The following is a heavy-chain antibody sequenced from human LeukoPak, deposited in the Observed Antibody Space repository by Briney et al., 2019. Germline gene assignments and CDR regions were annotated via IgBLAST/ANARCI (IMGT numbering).Heavy chain of an antibody. D-gene: IGHD3-3*01. CDR2: IYYSGST. Sequence: WETLSLTCTVSGGSISSNYWSWIRQPPGKGLEWIGYIYYSGSTNYNPSLKSRVTISVDTSKNQFSLKLSSVTAADTAVYYCARGSASAPTPVYF. V-gene: IGHV4-59*01. CDR1: GGSISSNY. J-gene: IGHJ1*01. CDR3: ARGSASAPTPVYF.